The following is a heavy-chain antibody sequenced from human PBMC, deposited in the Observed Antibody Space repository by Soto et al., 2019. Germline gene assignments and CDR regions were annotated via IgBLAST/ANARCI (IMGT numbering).Heavy chain of an antibody. CDR2: IIPIFGTA. J-gene: IGHJ4*02. Sequence: SVEVSCKXSGGTFSSYAISWVRQAPGQGLEWMGGIIPIFGTANYAQKFQGRVTITADESTSTAYMELSSLRSEDPAVYYCARDPGYSSGSLWGQGTLVTVSS. V-gene: IGHV1-69*13. CDR3: ARDPGYSSGSL. D-gene: IGHD6-19*01. CDR1: GGTFSSYA.